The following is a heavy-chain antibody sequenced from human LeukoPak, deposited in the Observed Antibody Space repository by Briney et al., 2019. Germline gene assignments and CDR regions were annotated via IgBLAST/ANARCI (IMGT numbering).Heavy chain of an antibody. D-gene: IGHD6-13*01. CDR3: AREDREIAAAGADY. CDR1: GYTFTSYG. CDR2: ISAYNGNT. V-gene: IGHV1-18*01. J-gene: IGHJ4*02. Sequence: ATVKVSCKASGYTFTSYGISWVRQAPGQGLEWMGWISAYNGNTNYAQKLQGRVTMTTDTSTSTAYMELRSLRSDDTAVYYCAREDREIAAAGADYWGQGTLVTVSS.